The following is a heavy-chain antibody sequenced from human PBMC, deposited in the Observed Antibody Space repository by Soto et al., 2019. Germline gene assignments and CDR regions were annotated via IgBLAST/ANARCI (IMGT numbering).Heavy chain of an antibody. J-gene: IGHJ6*02. D-gene: IGHD4-17*01. CDR2: IIPILGIA. CDR1: GGTFSSYT. Sequence: KVSCKASGGTFSSYTISWVRQAPGQGLEWMGRIIPILGIANYAQKFQGRVTITADKSTSTAYMELSSLRSEDTAVYYCARVPVSYYYGMDVWGQGTTVTVSS. V-gene: IGHV1-69*02. CDR3: ARVPVSYYYGMDV.